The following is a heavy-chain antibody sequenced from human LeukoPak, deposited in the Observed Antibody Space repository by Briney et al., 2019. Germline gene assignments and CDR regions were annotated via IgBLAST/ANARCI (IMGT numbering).Heavy chain of an antibody. J-gene: IGHJ2*01. CDR1: GGSISTYY. CDR2: SYYSGST. CDR3: ARAQREWEDPLYFDL. D-gene: IGHD1-26*01. Sequence: KAPETLSLTCTVSGGSISTYYWSWIRQLPGKGLEVIGYSYYSGSTNNPSLKNRITISLDTSKNQFSLRLSSVTAADTAVYYCARAQREWEDPLYFDLWGHGTLVTVSS. V-gene: IGHV4-59*01.